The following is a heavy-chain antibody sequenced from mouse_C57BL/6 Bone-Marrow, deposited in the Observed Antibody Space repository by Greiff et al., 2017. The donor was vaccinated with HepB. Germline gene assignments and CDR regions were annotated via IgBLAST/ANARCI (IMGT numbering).Heavy chain of an antibody. D-gene: IGHD1-1*01. Sequence: QVQLQQSGAELARPGASVKLSCKASGYTFTSYGISWVKQRTGQGLEWIGEIYPRSGNTYYNEKFKGKATLTADKSSSTAYMELRSLTSEDSAVYFCARLPPNYYGSSYYAMDYWGQGTSVTVSS. V-gene: IGHV1-81*01. J-gene: IGHJ4*01. CDR2: IYPRSGNT. CDR1: GYTFTSYG. CDR3: ARLPPNYYGSSYYAMDY.